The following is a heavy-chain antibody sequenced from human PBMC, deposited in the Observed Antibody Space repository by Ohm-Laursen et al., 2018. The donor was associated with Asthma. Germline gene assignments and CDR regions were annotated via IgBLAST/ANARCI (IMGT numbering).Heavy chain of an antibody. CDR1: GGSFSGYY. Sequence: SETLSLTCAVYGGSFSGYYWSWIRQPPGKGLEWIGEINHSGSTNYNPSLKSRVTISVDTSKNQFSLKLSSVTAADTAVYYCARQGENYYDSSGYYLGRWSFDYWGQGTLVTVSS. D-gene: IGHD3-22*01. J-gene: IGHJ4*02. CDR2: INHSGST. V-gene: IGHV4-34*01. CDR3: ARQGENYYDSSGYYLGRWSFDY.